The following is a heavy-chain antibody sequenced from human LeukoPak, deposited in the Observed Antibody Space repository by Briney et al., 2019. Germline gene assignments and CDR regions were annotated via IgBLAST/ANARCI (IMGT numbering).Heavy chain of an antibody. D-gene: IGHD5-12*01. CDR2: INPNSGGT. Sequence: GASVKVSCKASGYTFSDYYMHWVRQAPGQGLEWMGWINPNSGGTNYAQKFQGRVTMTRDASISTAYMELSRLRSDDTAVYYCAREDSGYDFEYWGQGTLSPFPQ. V-gene: IGHV1-2*02. J-gene: IGHJ4*02. CDR3: AREDSGYDFEY. CDR1: GYTFSDYY.